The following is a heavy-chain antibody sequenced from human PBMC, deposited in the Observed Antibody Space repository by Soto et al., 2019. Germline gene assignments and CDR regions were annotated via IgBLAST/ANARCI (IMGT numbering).Heavy chain of an antibody. V-gene: IGHV3-21*01. CDR2: ISSSSSYI. D-gene: IGHD6-19*01. CDR1: GFTFSSYS. Sequence: EVQLVESGGGLVKPGGSLRLSCAASGFTFSSYSMNWVRQAPGKGLEWVSSISSSSSYIYYADSVKGRFAISRDKAKNSLYLQMNSRVAEDTSVYYCARGSISGWISGYWGQGTLVTVSS. J-gene: IGHJ4*02. CDR3: ARGSISGWISGY.